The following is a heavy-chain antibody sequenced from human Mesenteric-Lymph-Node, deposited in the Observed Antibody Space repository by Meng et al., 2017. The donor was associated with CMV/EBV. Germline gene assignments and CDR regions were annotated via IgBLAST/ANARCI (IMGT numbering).Heavy chain of an antibody. CDR1: GFTFGDHY. CDR3: TRVVAYDFWSGHYGGWFDP. Sequence: GGSLRLSCAGSGFTFGDHYMDWVRQAPGKGLEWIGRIRNRVNSYTTEYAASVEGRFTISRDDSKNSLFLQMNSLKTEDTGVYHCTRVVAYDFWSGHYGGWFDPWGQGTLVTVSS. J-gene: IGHJ5*02. D-gene: IGHD3-3*01. CDR2: IRNRVNSYTT. V-gene: IGHV3-72*01.